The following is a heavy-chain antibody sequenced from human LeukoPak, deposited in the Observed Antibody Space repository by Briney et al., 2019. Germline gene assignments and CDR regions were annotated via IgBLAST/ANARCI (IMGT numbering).Heavy chain of an antibody. Sequence: SETLSLTCTVSGGSISSYYWSWIRQPPGKGLEWIGYIYYSGSTNYNPSLKSRVTISVDTSKNQFSLKLSSVTAADTAVYYCATRHTAMFFDYWGQGTLVTVSS. CDR1: GGSISSYY. CDR3: ATRHTAMFFDY. V-gene: IGHV4-59*08. CDR2: IYYSGST. J-gene: IGHJ4*02. D-gene: IGHD5-18*01.